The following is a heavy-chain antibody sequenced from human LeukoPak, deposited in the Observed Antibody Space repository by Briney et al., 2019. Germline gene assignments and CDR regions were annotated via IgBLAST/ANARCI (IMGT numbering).Heavy chain of an antibody. CDR1: GFTFNDYY. V-gene: IGHV3-11*06. CDR2: ISSSSGYT. Sequence: GSLRLSCAASGFTFNDYYMSWIRQAPGKGLEWISYISSSSGYTKYADSVKGRFTISRDNAKNSLYLQMNSLRAEDTAVYYCARGTYYYDSSGYYGRGYYFDYWGQGTLVTVSS. J-gene: IGHJ4*02. CDR3: ARGTYYYDSSGYYGRGYYFDY. D-gene: IGHD3-22*01.